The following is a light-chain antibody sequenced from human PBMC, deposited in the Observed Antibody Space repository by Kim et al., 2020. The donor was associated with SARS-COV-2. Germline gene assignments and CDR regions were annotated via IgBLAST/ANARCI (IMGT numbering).Light chain of an antibody. V-gene: IGKV3-15*01. Sequence: VAPGETATLCCRATQSIGNRLAWFQQKPGQAPALVINDATNRATGVPTRFSGSGSGTEFTLTISGLKSEDFAVYYCQQYDKWPLTFGGGTKVDIK. CDR3: QQYDKWPLT. CDR1: QSIGNR. J-gene: IGKJ4*01. CDR2: DAT.